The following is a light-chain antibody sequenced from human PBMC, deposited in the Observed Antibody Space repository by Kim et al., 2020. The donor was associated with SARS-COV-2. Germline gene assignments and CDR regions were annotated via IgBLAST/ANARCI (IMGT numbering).Light chain of an antibody. CDR2: DAS. CDR3: QQYDSHSYT. Sequence: SASVGGRVTITCRASQSITRWLAWDQQKPGKAPKLLICDASSLKSGVPSRFSGSGSGTEFTLTISSLQPDDFATYYCQQYDSHSYTFGPGTKLEI. V-gene: IGKV1-5*01. J-gene: IGKJ2*01. CDR1: QSITRW.